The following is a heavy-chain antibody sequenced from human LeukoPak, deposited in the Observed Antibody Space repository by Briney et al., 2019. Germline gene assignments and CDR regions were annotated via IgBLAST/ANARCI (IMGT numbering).Heavy chain of an antibody. CDR3: ARVRAHYYENSGYLAISGAFDI. Sequence: GGSLRLSCAASGLTFSGYGMHWVRQAPDKGLEWVALISSDGSNRIYADSVKGRFSISRDNSKNTLYLQMDSLRAEDTAVYYCARVRAHYYENSGYLAISGAFDIWGQGTMVTVSS. V-gene: IGHV3-30*03. D-gene: IGHD3-22*01. J-gene: IGHJ3*02. CDR2: ISSDGSNR. CDR1: GLTFSGYG.